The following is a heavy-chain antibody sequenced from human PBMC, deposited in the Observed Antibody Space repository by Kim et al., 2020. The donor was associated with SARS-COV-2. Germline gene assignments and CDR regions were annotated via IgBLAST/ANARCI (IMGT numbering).Heavy chain of an antibody. CDR1: GFTFSSYA. J-gene: IGHJ3*02. V-gene: IGHV3-30*04. Sequence: GGSLRLSCAASGFTFSSYAMHWVRQAPGKGLEWVAVISYDGSNKYYADSVKGRFTISRDNSKNTLYLQMNSLRAEDTAVYYCARGSRAYYYDSSGYWDAFDIWGQGTMVTVSS. CDR2: ISYDGSNK. D-gene: IGHD3-22*01. CDR3: ARGSRAYYYDSSGYWDAFDI.